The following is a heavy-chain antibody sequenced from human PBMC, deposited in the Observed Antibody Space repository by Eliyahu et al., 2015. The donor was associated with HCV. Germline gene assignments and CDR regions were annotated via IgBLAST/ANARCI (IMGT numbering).Heavy chain of an antibody. J-gene: IGHJ6*02. CDR3: AKDGGSGYGMDV. V-gene: IGHV3-9*03. CDR2: ISWNSGSI. CDR1: GFXFNDYA. D-gene: IGHD6-19*01. Sequence: EVQLVESGGGLVQPGRSLRLSCAAPGFXFNDYAMHWVRQAPGKGLEWVSGISWNSGSIGYADSVKGRFTISRDNAKNSLYLQMNSLRAEDMALYYCAKDGGSGYGMDVWGQGTTVTVSS.